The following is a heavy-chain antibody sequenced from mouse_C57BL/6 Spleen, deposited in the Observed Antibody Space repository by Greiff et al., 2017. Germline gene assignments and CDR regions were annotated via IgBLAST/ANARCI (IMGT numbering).Heavy chain of an antibody. J-gene: IGHJ1*03. Sequence: QVQLQQPGAELVKPGASVKMSCKASGYTFTSYWITWVKQRPGQGLEWIGDIYPGSGSTNYNEKFKSKATLTVDTSSSTAYMQLSSLTSEDSAVYYCAATGVADWYFDVWGTGTTVTVSS. CDR2: IYPGSGST. CDR1: GYTFTSYW. CDR3: AATGVADWYFDV. V-gene: IGHV1-55*01. D-gene: IGHD1-1*01.